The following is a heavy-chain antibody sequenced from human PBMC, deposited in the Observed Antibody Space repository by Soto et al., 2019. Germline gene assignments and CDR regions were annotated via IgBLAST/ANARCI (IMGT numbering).Heavy chain of an antibody. CDR2: ISGYSGNT. J-gene: IGHJ4*02. V-gene: IGHV1-18*01. CDR3: ARDGVTSTAAPDY. CDR1: GYTFTTYG. Sequence: ASVKVSCKASGYTFTTYGISWVRQAPGQGLEWLGWISGYSGNTKYAQKFQDRVTMTTDTPTSTVYIELRSLRSDDTAVYYCARDGVTSTAAPDYWGQGTLVTVSS. D-gene: IGHD3-10*01.